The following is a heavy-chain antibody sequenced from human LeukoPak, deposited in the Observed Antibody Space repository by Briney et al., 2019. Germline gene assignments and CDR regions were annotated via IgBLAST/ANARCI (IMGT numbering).Heavy chain of an antibody. J-gene: IGHJ3*02. CDR1: GGSISSYY. V-gene: IGHV4-59*01. CDR2: IYYSGST. CDR3: ARRKRGIVATMEAAFDI. D-gene: IGHD5-12*01. Sequence: PSETLSLTCTVSGGSISSYYWSWIRQPPGKGLEWIGYIYYSGSTNYNPSLKSRVTISVDTSKNQFSLKLSSVTAADTAVYYCARRKRGIVATMEAAFDIWGQGTMVTVSS.